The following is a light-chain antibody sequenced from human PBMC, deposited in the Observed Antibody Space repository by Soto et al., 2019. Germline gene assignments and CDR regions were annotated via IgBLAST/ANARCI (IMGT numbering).Light chain of an antibody. CDR2: TVS. CDR3: QQSNAVPFT. V-gene: IGKV1-12*01. Sequence: IQMTQSPSSVSASVGDTATLSCQTSHGVSGWLAWYQKKPGKAPTLLIYTVSNLQSGIPARCSVSGSGTDFMLTLPNLQPEDFTTYFWQQSNAVPFTVGPGTKVEVK. CDR1: HGVSGW. J-gene: IGKJ3*01.